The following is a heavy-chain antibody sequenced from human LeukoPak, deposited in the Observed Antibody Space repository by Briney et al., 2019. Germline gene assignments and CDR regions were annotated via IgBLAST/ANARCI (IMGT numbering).Heavy chain of an antibody. Sequence: PGGSLSLSCAASGFTFSSYWVSWVRQAPGKGLEWVANIKADGSEKYYVDSVKGRFTISRDNAKDSLYLQMNSLRAEDAAVYYCVRDGYKGYFDYWGQGTLVTVSS. CDR2: IKADGSEK. CDR3: VRDGYKGYFDY. CDR1: GFTFSSYW. V-gene: IGHV3-7*01. D-gene: IGHD5-24*01. J-gene: IGHJ4*02.